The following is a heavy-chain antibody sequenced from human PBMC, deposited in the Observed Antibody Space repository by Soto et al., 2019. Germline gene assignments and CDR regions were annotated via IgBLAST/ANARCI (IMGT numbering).Heavy chain of an antibody. CDR2: IWYDGSNK. D-gene: IGHD5-12*01. Sequence: PGGSLRLSCAASGFTFSSYGMHWVRQAPGKGLEWVAVIWYDGSNKYYADSVKGRFTISRDNSKNTLYLQMNSLRAEDTAVYYCARDSGDGYNRANFDYWGQGTLVTVSS. CDR3: ARDSGDGYNRANFDY. J-gene: IGHJ4*02. V-gene: IGHV3-33*01. CDR1: GFTFSSYG.